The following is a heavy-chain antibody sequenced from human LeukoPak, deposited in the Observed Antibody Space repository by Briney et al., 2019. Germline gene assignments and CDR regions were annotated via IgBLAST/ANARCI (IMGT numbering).Heavy chain of an antibody. CDR1: GFTFSNAW. D-gene: IGHD6-19*01. Sequence: GGSLRLSCAASGFTFSNAWMSWVRQAPGKGLEWVGRIKSKTDGGTTDYAAPVKGRFTISRDDSKNTLYLQMNSLKTEDTAVYYCTTRDSSGRRGYFQHWGQGTLVTVSS. CDR3: TTRDSSGRRGYFQH. CDR2: IKSKTDGGTT. V-gene: IGHV3-15*01. J-gene: IGHJ1*01.